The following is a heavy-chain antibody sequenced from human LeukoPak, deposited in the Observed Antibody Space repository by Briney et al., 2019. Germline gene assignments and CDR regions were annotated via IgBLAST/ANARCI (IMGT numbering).Heavy chain of an antibody. D-gene: IGHD1-26*01. CDR2: IYYSGST. Sequence: SETLSLTCTVSGGSISSYYWSWIRRPPGKGLEWIGYIYYSGSTNYNPSLKSRVTISVDTSKNQFSLKLSSVTAADTAVYYCARHGDGWGLLRGNWFDPWGQGTLVTVSS. V-gene: IGHV4-59*08. J-gene: IGHJ5*02. CDR1: GGSISSYY. CDR3: ARHGDGWGLLRGNWFDP.